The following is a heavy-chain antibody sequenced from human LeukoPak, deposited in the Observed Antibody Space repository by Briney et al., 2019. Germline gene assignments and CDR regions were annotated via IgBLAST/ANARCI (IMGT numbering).Heavy chain of an antibody. CDR3: AKDLSFGSSGWYDYFDY. J-gene: IGHJ4*02. D-gene: IGHD6-19*01. CDR1: GFTFSSYG. V-gene: IGHV3-30*18. Sequence: QTGGSLRLSCAASGFTFSSYGMHWVRQAPGKGLEWVAVISYDGSNKYYADSVKGRFTISRDNSKNTLYLQMNSLRAEDTAVYYCAKDLSFGSSGWYDYFDYWGQGTLVTVSS. CDR2: ISYDGSNK.